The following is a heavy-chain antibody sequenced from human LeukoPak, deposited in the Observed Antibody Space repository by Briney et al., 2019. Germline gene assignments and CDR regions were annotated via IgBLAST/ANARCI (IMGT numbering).Heavy chain of an antibody. J-gene: IGHJ4*02. CDR2: INWNGGST. V-gene: IGHV3-20*04. D-gene: IGHD3-10*01. Sequence: PGGSLRLSCAASGFTFDDYGMTWVRQAPGKGLEWVSNINWNGGSTLYADSVKGRFTISRDNAKNSVYLEMNSLRAEDTALYYCARRITMIRGTNFDYWGQGTLVPVSS. CDR3: ARRITMIRGTNFDY. CDR1: GFTFDDYG.